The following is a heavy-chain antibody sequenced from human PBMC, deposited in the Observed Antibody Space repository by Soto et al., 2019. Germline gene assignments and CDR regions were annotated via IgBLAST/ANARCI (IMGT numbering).Heavy chain of an antibody. Sequence: QVQLQESGPGLVKPSETLSLTCTVSGGSISSYYWSWIRQPPGKGLEWIGYIYYIGSSNYNPSLKGRVTISVDTSKNQFSLKLSSVTAADTAVYYCARLNMVRGVPTIYFQHWGQGTLVTVSS. CDR3: ARLNMVRGVPTIYFQH. V-gene: IGHV4-59*01. CDR1: GGSISSYY. D-gene: IGHD3-10*01. CDR2: IYYIGSS. J-gene: IGHJ1*01.